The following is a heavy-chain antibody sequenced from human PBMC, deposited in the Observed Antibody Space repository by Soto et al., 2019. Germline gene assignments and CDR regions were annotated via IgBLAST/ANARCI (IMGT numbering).Heavy chain of an antibody. CDR2: ISYDGSNK. CDR3: ARDGWEPLYWYFDL. V-gene: IGHV3-30-3*01. J-gene: IGHJ2*01. D-gene: IGHD1-26*01. CDR1: GFTFSSYA. Sequence: LRLSCAASGFTFSSYAMHWVRQAPGKGLEWVAVISYDGSNKYYADSVKGRFTISRDNSKNTLYLQMNSLRAEDTAVYYCARDGWEPLYWYFDLWGRGTLVTVSS.